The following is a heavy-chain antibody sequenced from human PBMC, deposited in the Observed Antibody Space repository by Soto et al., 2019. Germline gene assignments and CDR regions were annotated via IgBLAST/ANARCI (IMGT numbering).Heavy chain of an antibody. CDR1: GFTFSSYW. J-gene: IGHJ4*02. CDR2: INSDGSST. D-gene: IGHD2-15*01. Sequence: GGSLRLSCAASGFTFSSYWMHWVRQAPGKGLVWVSRINSDGSSTSYADSVKGRFTISRDNAKNTLYLQMNSLRAEDTAVYYCARDPKFESVVVAATRDDYWGQGTLVTVSS. V-gene: IGHV3-74*01. CDR3: ARDPKFESVVVAATRDDY.